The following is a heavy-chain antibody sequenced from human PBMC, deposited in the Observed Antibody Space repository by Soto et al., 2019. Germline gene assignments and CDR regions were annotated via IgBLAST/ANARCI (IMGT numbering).Heavy chain of an antibody. Sequence: GGFLRLSCAASGFTVSSYAMSWVRQAPGKGLEWVSAISGSGGSTYYADSVKGRVTISRDNAKNTLYLQMNSLRAEDTAVYYCARPLGDIVVVFPYWGQGTLVTVSS. J-gene: IGHJ4*02. D-gene: IGHD2-2*01. CDR1: GFTVSSYA. CDR2: ISGSGGST. CDR3: ARPLGDIVVVFPY. V-gene: IGHV3-23*01.